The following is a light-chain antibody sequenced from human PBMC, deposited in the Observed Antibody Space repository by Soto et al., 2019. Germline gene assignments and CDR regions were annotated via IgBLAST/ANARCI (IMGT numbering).Light chain of an antibody. CDR2: DVY. J-gene: IGLJ1*01. Sequence: QSVLTEPASVSGSPIPSIAISCTGVRTYDDGYDYVSWYQQHPGQAPRLIIYDVYNRPSGVFHRFSGSKSGDTASLTISGLQAEDEADYYGTSYTSSNPFYVFGTGTKVTVL. V-gene: IGLV2-14*03. CDR1: RTYDDGYDY. CDR3: TSYTSSNPFYV.